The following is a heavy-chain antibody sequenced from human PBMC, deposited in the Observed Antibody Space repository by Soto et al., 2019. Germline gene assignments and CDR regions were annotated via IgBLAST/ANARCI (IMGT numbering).Heavy chain of an antibody. D-gene: IGHD2-15*01. CDR1: GGTFSTYG. Sequence: QVQLVQSGAEVKKPGSSVTVSCKASGGTFSTYGIGWVRQAPGQGLEWMGGIIPIFGTTNYAQKFQGRVTITADESTNTAYMELSSLRSEDTAVYYCARDDPGNCLGGSCKYYYGMDVWGQGTTVTVSS. J-gene: IGHJ6*02. CDR3: ARDDPGNCLGGSCKYYYGMDV. V-gene: IGHV1-69*01. CDR2: IIPIFGTT.